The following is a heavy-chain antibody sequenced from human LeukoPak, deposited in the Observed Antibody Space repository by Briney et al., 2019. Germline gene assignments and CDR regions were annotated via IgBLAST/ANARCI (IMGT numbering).Heavy chain of an antibody. Sequence: SVKVSCKASGGTFSSYAISWVRQAPGQGLEWMGGIIPIFGTANYAQKFQGRVTITADESTSTTYMELSSLRSEDTAVYYCARVEDSSGYYGVSHFDYWGQGTLVTVSS. CDR3: ARVEDSSGYYGVSHFDY. V-gene: IGHV1-69*13. CDR2: IIPIFGTA. CDR1: GGTFSSYA. J-gene: IGHJ4*02. D-gene: IGHD3-22*01.